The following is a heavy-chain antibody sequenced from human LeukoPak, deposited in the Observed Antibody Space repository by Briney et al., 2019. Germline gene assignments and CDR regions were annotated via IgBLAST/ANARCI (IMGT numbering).Heavy chain of an antibody. D-gene: IGHD4/OR15-4a*01. CDR2: INPNSGGT. CDR3: ARVTDYGGYDAFDI. CDR1: GYTFTGYY. V-gene: IGHV1-2*02. Sequence: ASVKVSCKASGYTFTGYYMHWVRQAPGQGLEWMGWINPNSGGTNYAQKFQGRVTMTRDTSISTAYMELSRLRSDDTAVYYCARVTDYGGYDAFDIWGQGTMVTVSS. J-gene: IGHJ3*02.